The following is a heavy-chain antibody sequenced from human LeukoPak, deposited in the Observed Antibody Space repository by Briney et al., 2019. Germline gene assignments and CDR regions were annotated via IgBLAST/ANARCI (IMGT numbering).Heavy chain of an antibody. V-gene: IGHV3-23*01. CDR3: AKQFGTITGTYYYYYGMDV. CDR1: GFTSSTYA. J-gene: IGHJ6*02. D-gene: IGHD1-20*01. CDR2: ISNSGRSI. Sequence: GGSLRLSCAASGFTSSTYAMNWVRQAPGKGLEWVSAISNSGRSIYYADSVKGRFTISRDNSKNTLYLQMNSLRAEDTAVYYCAKQFGTITGTYYYYYGMDVWGQGTTVTVSS.